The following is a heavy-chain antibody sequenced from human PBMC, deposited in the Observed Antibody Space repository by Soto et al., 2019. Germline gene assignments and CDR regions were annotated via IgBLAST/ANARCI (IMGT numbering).Heavy chain of an antibody. CDR2: IHQSGIS. CDR3: ARSFGWYAFDQ. CDR1: SAPIDSNG. J-gene: IGHJ4*02. V-gene: IGHV4-4*02. Sequence: SETLSLTCAVSSAPIDSNGNWVRQPPGKGLEWIGEIHQSGISYKNPSLKSRVTMSVDKSKKQFSLNLSSVTAADTAIYFCARSFGWYAFDQWGQGTLVTVSS. D-gene: IGHD6-19*01.